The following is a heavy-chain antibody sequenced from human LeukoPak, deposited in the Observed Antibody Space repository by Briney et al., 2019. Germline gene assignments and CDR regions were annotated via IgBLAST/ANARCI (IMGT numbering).Heavy chain of an antibody. D-gene: IGHD4-17*01. CDR2: IKQDGSEE. J-gene: IGHJ3*02. V-gene: IGHV3-7*01. CDR1: GFTFSSYW. CDR3: ARDRTNYGDYLDAFDI. Sequence: GGSLRLSCAASGFTFSSYWMSWVRQAPGKGLEWVANIKQDGSEEYYVDSVKGRFTISRDNAKDSLYLQMNSLRAEDTAVYYCARDRTNYGDYLDAFDIWGQGTMVTVSS.